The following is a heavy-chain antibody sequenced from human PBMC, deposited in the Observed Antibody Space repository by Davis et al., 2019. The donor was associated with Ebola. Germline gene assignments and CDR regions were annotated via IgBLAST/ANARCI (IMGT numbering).Heavy chain of an antibody. V-gene: IGHV4-59*08. CDR1: GDSISHYY. CDR3: ARNLSALWNGHLQVTSSYYGMDV. J-gene: IGHJ6*02. CDR2: VSYGGST. D-gene: IGHD3-3*01. Sequence: PSETLSLTCTVSGDSISHYYWSWIRQPPGRGLEWIAYVSYGGSTDYNPSLKSRVTISIDTSKNQVSLRLTSVTAADTAVYYCARNLSALWNGHLQVTSSYYGMDVWGQGTTVTVSS.